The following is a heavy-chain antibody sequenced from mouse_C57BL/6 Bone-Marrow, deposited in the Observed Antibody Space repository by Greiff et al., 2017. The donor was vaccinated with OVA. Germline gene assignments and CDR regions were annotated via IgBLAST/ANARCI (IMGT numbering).Heavy chain of an antibody. V-gene: IGHV1-72*01. CDR3: ARKNWYEDYAMDY. D-gene: IGHD2-14*01. J-gene: IGHJ4*01. CDR1: GYTFTSYW. Sequence: QVQLQQPGAELVKPGASVKLSCKASGYTFTSYWMHWVKQRPGRGLEWIGRIDPNSGGTKYNEKFKSKATLTVDKPSSTADMQLSSLTSEDSAVYYCARKNWYEDYAMDYWGQGTSVTVSS. CDR2: IDPNSGGT.